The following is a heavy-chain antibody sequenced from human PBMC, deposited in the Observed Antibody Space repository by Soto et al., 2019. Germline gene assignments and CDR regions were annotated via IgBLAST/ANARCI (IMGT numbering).Heavy chain of an antibody. CDR3: ARHAPGGPFDS. V-gene: IGHV4-59*08. CDR1: GGSINSYY. J-gene: IGHJ4*02. CDR2: IFYSGNT. Sequence: QVQLQESGPGLVKPSETLSLTCTVSGGSINSYYWSWIRQSPGKGLEWIGYIFYSGNTNYNPSLNSRATLSVDTSKNQFSLRLTSVTAADTAVYYCARHAPGGPFDSWGQGTLVTVSS.